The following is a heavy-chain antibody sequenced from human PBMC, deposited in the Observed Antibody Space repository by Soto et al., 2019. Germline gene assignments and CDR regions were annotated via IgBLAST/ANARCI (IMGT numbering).Heavy chain of an antibody. CDR2: IIPIFGTA. J-gene: IGHJ4*02. D-gene: IGHD3-3*01. V-gene: IGHV1-69*01. CDR3: ARSGTIFGVVGDARDY. Sequence: QVQLVQSGAEVKKPGSSVKVSCKASGGTFSSYAISWVRQVPGQGLEWMGGIIPIFGTANYAQKFQGRVTITADESTSTAYMELSSLRSEDTALYYCARSGTIFGVVGDARDYWGQGTLVTVSS. CDR1: GGTFSSYA.